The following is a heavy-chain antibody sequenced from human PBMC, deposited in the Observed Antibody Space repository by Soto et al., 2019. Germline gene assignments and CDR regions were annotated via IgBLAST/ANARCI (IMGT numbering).Heavy chain of an antibody. D-gene: IGHD2-8*01. V-gene: IGHV3-30*03. Sequence: QVQLLESGGGVVRPGKSLTVSCTGSGFVFGGYGIHWVRQTPGKGLEWLAMTSYDGSNKYFADSVKGRFTISRDNSKNKVYLQMEDLKFEDRGVYYCARGGGVFDYWGRGTLVTVSS. CDR2: TSYDGSNK. CDR1: GFVFGGYG. CDR3: ARGGGVFDY. J-gene: IGHJ4*02.